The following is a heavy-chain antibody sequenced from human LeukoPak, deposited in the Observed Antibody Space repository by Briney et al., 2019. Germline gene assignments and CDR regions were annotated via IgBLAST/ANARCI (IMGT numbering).Heavy chain of an antibody. Sequence: SQTLSLTCAVSGGSISSGGYSWSWIRQPPGKGLEWIGYIYHSGSTYYNPSLKSRVTISVDRSKNQFSLKLGSVTAADTAVYYCARGVVPAAIDYWGQGTLVTVSS. J-gene: IGHJ4*02. D-gene: IGHD2-2*01. V-gene: IGHV4-30-2*01. CDR1: GGSISSGGYS. CDR3: ARGVVPAAIDY. CDR2: IYHSGST.